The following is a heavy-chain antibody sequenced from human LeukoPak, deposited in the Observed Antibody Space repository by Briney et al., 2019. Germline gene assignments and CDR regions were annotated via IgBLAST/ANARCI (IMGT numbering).Heavy chain of an antibody. Sequence: ASVKASCKASGYTFTSYYMHWVRQAPGQGLEWMGIINPSGGSTSYAQKFQGRVTMTRDTSTSTVYMELSSLRSEDTAVYYCARDLNYYGSGRSLDYWGQGTLVTVSS. CDR2: INPSGGST. V-gene: IGHV1-46*01. J-gene: IGHJ4*02. D-gene: IGHD3-10*01. CDR1: GYTFTSYY. CDR3: ARDLNYYGSGRSLDY.